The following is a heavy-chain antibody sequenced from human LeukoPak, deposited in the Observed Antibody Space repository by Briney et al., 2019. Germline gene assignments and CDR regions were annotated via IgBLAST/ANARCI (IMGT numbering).Heavy chain of an antibody. V-gene: IGHV4-38-2*01. CDR1: GYSISSGYY. CDR3: AREVIAPADSDAFDI. Sequence: SETLSLTCAVSGYSISSGYYWGWIRQPPGKGLEWIGSIYHSGSTYYNPSLQSRATMSVDTSKNQFSLRLSSVTAPDTAIYYCAREVIAPADSDAFDIWGQGTMVTVS. J-gene: IGHJ3*02. D-gene: IGHD2-21*01. CDR2: IYHSGST.